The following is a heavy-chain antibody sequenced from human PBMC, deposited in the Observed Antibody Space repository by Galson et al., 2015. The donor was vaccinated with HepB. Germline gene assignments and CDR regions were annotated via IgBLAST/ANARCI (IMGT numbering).Heavy chain of an antibody. CDR3: ATNAMAVAGTVHPNYHYGMNV. Sequence: SVKVSCKASGGSFSFYTIHWVRQAPGQGLEWMGGIIPFSGTPKYAHKFQVRVTITADDSTSAAYMELSSLTSEDTAVYYCATNAMAVAGTVHPNYHYGMNVWGQGTTVTVSS. CDR1: GGSFSFYT. D-gene: IGHD6-19*01. V-gene: IGHV1-69*13. J-gene: IGHJ6*02. CDR2: IIPFSGTP.